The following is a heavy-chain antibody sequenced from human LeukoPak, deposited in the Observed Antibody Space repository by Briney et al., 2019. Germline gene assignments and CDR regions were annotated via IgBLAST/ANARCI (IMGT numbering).Heavy chain of an antibody. D-gene: IGHD7-27*01. CDR2: IYYSGST. CDR3: ARGSGDPTDLDY. Sequence: SETLSLTCTVSGGSISSGDYYWSWIRQPPGKGLEWIGYIYYSGSTYYNPSLKSRVTISVDTSKNQFSLKLSSVTAADTAVYYCARGSGDPTDLDYWGQGTLVTVSS. CDR1: GGSISSGDYY. V-gene: IGHV4-30-4*01. J-gene: IGHJ4*02.